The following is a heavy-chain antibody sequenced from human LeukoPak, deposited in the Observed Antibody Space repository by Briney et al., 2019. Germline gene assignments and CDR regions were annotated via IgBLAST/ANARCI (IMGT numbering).Heavy chain of an antibody. V-gene: IGHV3-7*03. CDR3: ARDRLWGGSGSYYGH. J-gene: IGHJ4*02. CDR2: IKQDGSEK. D-gene: IGHD3-10*01. Sequence: GGSLRLSCTASGFTFSSYWMSRVRQAPGKGLEWVANIKQDGSEKNYVDSVRGRFTISRDNAKNSLYLEMNSLRAEDTAVYYCARDRLWGGSGSYYGHWGQGTLVTVSS. CDR1: GFTFSSYW.